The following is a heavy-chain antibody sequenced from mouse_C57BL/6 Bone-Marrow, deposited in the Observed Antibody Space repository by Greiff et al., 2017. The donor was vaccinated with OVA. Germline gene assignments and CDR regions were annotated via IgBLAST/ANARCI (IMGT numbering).Heavy chain of an antibody. Sequence: EVQLQQSGTVLARPGASVKMSCKTSGYTFTSYWMHWVKQRPGQGLEWIGAIYPGNSDTSYNQKFKGKAKLTAVTSSSTAYMELSSLTYEDSAVYYCKNYGSSPRYFDVWGTGTTVTVSS. CDR1: GYTFTSYW. J-gene: IGHJ1*03. CDR3: KNYGSSPRYFDV. D-gene: IGHD1-1*01. CDR2: IYPGNSDT. V-gene: IGHV1-5*01.